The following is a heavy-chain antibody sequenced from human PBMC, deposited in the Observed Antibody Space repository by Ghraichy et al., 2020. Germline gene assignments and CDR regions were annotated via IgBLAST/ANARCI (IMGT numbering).Heavy chain of an antibody. CDR2: VYYSGST. D-gene: IGHD2-8*02. Sequence: SQTLSLTCTVSGGSISSNYWSWIRQPPGRGLEWIGFVYYSGSTKYNPSLTSRVTISADTSNNHFSLRLTSVTAADTAVYYCARGKTGGSLYGNYFDYWGPGTLVAVSS. CDR3: ARGKTGGSLYGNYFDY. V-gene: IGHV4-59*08. J-gene: IGHJ4*02. CDR1: GGSISSNY.